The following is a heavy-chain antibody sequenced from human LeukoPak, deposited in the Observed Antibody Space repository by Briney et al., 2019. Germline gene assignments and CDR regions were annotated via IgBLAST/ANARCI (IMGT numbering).Heavy chain of an antibody. CDR1: GGSISSSSYF. CDR3: ARQLYVSGSYYAPMDV. D-gene: IGHD3-10*01. CDR2: VHHSGST. J-gene: IGHJ6*03. V-gene: IGHV4-39*01. Sequence: SETLSLTCSVSGGSISSSSYFWGWIRQPPGKGLEWIASVHHSGSTYYNPSLKSRLTISVDTSKNQFSLKMSSVTAADTAVYFCARQLYVSGSYYAPMDVWGKGTTVTISS.